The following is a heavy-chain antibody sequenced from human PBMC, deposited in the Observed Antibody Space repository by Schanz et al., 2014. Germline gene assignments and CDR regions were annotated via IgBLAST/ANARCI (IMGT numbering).Heavy chain of an antibody. J-gene: IGHJ6*02. CDR2: INPSGGST. CDR3: ARDVGYDIVLLPTAQGGMDV. D-gene: IGHD2-2*01. Sequence: QVQLVQSGAEVKKPGSSVKVSCKASGGTFTTYYMHWVRQAPGQGLEWMGIINPSGGSTTYAQKFQGRVTMTRDTSTSTVYMELSSPRSEDTAVYYCARDVGYDIVLLPTAQGGMDVWGQGTTVTVSS. CDR1: GGTFTTYY. V-gene: IGHV1-46*01.